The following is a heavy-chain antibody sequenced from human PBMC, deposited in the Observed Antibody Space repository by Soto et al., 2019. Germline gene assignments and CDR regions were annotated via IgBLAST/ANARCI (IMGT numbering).Heavy chain of an antibody. CDR2: IYWDDDK. J-gene: IGHJ5*02. CDR3: AHRPNIPISIGGDWFDP. V-gene: IGHV2-5*02. Sequence: QITLKESGPTLVRPTQTLTLTCSFSGFSLSTRGVGVGWIRQPPGKTLEWLALIYWDDDKRYSPSLKNRLTSTKDTSKTQVVLTMTNMDPVDTATYYGAHRPNIPISIGGDWFDPWGQGTLVTVSS. D-gene: IGHD2-2*02. CDR1: GFSLSTRGVG.